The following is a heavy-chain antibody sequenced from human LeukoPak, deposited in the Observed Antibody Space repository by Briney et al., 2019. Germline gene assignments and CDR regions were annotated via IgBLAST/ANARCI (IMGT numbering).Heavy chain of an antibody. CDR1: GYRFNSHW. V-gene: IGHV5-51*01. CDR3: ARQPCDYGGNDAFDI. D-gene: IGHD4-23*01. J-gene: IGHJ3*02. CDR2: IFPGDSDT. Sequence: GGSLDISWQGPGYRFNSHWIGWVRQMPGKGLEWMGVIFPGDSDTRYSPSFQGQVTISADKSISTAYLQWSSLKDSDTAIYYCARQPCDYGGNDAFDIWGQGTMVTVSS.